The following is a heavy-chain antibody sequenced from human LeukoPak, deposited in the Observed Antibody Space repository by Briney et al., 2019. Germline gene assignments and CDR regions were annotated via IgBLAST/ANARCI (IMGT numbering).Heavy chain of an antibody. V-gene: IGHV3-48*04. CDR2: SSSSGRKI. D-gene: IGHD2-15*01. Sequence: GGSLGLSCAASGFTFSNYSMNWVSQAPGKGLEWVSYSSSSGRKIYYAGSVRGRFTISRDNAKNTLYLQMNSLRAEDTAVYYCARAGTVGSVDYWGQGTLVTVSS. CDR1: GFTFSNYS. CDR3: ARAGTVGSVDY. J-gene: IGHJ4*02.